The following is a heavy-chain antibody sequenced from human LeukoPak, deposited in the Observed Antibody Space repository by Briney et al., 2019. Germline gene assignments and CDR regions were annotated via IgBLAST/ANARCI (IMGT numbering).Heavy chain of an antibody. CDR1: GGSISNSGYY. J-gene: IGHJ4*02. D-gene: IGHD3-22*01. CDR2: IYYSGST. CDR3: AKTYYYDPFDF. V-gene: IGHV4-39*01. Sequence: SETLSLTCTVSGGSISNSGYYWGWIRQPPGKGLEWIGNIYYSGSTYYNPSLKSRVTISVDTSKNQFSLKIGSVSAADTAVYYCAKTYYYDPFDFWGQGTLVTVSS.